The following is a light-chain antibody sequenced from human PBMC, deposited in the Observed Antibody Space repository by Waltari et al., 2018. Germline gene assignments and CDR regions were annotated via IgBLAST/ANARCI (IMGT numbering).Light chain of an antibody. Sequence: DIVLTQSPATLSLSPGERATLSCRASQSVANFLAWYQQKPGQAPRLLIYDVSNRATDIPARFSGSGFATDFTLTISDVVPEDIAVYYCRQRNKWPLTFGGGTKVEIK. J-gene: IGKJ4*01. V-gene: IGKV3-11*01. CDR1: QSVANF. CDR2: DVS. CDR3: RQRNKWPLT.